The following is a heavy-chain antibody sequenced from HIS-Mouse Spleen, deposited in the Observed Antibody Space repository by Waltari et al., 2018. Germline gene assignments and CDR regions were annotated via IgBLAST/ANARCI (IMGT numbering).Heavy chain of an antibody. CDR2: INHSGST. J-gene: IGHJ2*01. D-gene: IGHD6-13*01. V-gene: IGHV4-34*01. Sequence: QVQLQQWGAGLLKPSETLSLTCAVYGGSFSGYYWSWIRQPPGKGLEWIGEINHSGSTNSNPSLNSRVTISVDTSKNQFSLKLSSVTAADTAVYYCARGRGAAAGRYFDLWGRGTLVTVSS. CDR1: GGSFSGYY. CDR3: ARGRGAAAGRYFDL.